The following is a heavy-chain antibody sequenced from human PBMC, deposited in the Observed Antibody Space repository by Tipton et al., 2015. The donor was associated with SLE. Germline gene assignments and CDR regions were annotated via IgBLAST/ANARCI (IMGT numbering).Heavy chain of an antibody. D-gene: IGHD3-22*01. J-gene: IGHJ4*02. CDR3: TRTLYSSGYYFDY. CDR1: GFTFGDYA. V-gene: IGHV3-49*04. Sequence: SLRLSCTTSGFTFGDYAMSWVRQAPGKGLEWVGFIRSKAYDGTTQYAASVKGRFTISRDDSKSIAYLQMNSLKTEDTAVYYCTRTLYSSGYYFDYWGQGTLVTVSS. CDR2: IRSKAYDGTT.